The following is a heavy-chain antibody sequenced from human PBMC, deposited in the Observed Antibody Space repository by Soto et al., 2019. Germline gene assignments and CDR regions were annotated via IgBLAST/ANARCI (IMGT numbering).Heavy chain of an antibody. CDR3: ARDSGGAAAGTFDY. CDR1: GYTFTSYA. V-gene: IGHV1-3*01. D-gene: IGHD6-13*01. Sequence: QVQLVQSGAEVKKPGASVKVSCKASGYTFTSYAMHWVRQAPGQRLEWMGWINAGNGNTKYSQKFQGRVTITRDTSASTAYMELSSLRSEYTAVYYCARDSGGAAAGTFDYWGQGTLVTVSS. CDR2: INAGNGNT. J-gene: IGHJ4*02.